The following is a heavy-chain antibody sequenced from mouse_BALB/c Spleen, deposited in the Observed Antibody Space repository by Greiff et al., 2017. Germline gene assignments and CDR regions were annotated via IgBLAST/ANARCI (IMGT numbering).Heavy chain of an antibody. V-gene: IGHV5-17*02. CDR2: ISSGSSTI. J-gene: IGHJ2*01. CDR1: GFTFSSFG. CDR3: ARSDFDY. Sequence: EVKLVESGGGLVQPGGSRKLSCAASGFTFSSFGMHWVRQAPEKGLEWVAYISSGSSTIYYADTVKGRFTISRDNPKNTRFLQMTSLRSEDTAMYYCARSDFDYWGQGTTLTVSS.